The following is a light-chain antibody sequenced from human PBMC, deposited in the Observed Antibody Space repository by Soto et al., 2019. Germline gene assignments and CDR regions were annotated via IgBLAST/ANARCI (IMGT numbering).Light chain of an antibody. CDR2: AAS. V-gene: IGKV1-27*01. Sequence: DIQMTQSPSSLSASVGDRVTITCRASQGISSYLAWYQQKPGKVPKVLIYAASTLQSGVPSRFSGSGSGTEFTLTISSLQPEDVATYYCQKYYSAPEMFGQGTKVEIK. CDR3: QKYYSAPEM. J-gene: IGKJ1*01. CDR1: QGISSY.